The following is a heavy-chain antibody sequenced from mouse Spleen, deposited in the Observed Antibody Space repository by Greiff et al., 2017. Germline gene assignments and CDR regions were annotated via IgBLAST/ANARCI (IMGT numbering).Heavy chain of an antibody. CDR3: ARYLDY. CDR2: ISSGGSYT. J-gene: IGHJ4*01. CDR1: GFTFSSYA. V-gene: IGHV5-9-3*01. Sequence: EVQGVESGGGLVKPGGSLKLSCAASGFTFSSYAMSWVRQTPEKRLEWVATISSGGSYTYYPDSVKGRFTISRDNAKNTLYLQMSSLRSEDTAMYYCARYLDYWGQGTSVTVSS.